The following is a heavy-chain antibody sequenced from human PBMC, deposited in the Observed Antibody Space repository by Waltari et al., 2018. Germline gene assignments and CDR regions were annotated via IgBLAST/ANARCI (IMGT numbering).Heavy chain of an antibody. Sequence: EVQLVESGGGLVQPGGSLRLSCAASGFTFSSCWWSWVRQAPGKGLEWVANIKQDGSEKYYVDSVKGRFTIARDNAKNSLYLQMNSLRGEDTAVYYCARESAPSDFWGQGTLVTVSS. CDR1: GFTFSSCW. V-gene: IGHV3-7*01. J-gene: IGHJ4*02. CDR3: ARESAPSDF. CDR2: IKQDGSEK.